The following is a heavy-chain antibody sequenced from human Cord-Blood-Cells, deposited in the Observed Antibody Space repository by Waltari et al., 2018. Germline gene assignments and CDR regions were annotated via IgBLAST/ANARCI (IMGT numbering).Heavy chain of an antibody. J-gene: IGHJ3*02. CDR2: IYYSGST. Sequence: QLQLQESGPGLVTPSETLSLTCTVSGGSISSSSYYWGWIRQPPGKGREWIGSIYYSGSTYYNPSLKSRVTISVDTSKNQFSLKLSSVTAADTAVYYCARHEGANWGRFDAFDIWGQGTMVTVSS. D-gene: IGHD7-27*01. CDR1: GGSISSSSYY. V-gene: IGHV4-39*01. CDR3: ARHEGANWGRFDAFDI.